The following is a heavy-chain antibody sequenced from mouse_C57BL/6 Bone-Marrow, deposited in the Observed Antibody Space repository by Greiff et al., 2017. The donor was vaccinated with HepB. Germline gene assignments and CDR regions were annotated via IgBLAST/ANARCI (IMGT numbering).Heavy chain of an antibody. Sequence: EVQLQQSGPELVKPGASVKISCKASGYTFTDYYMNWVKQSHGKSLEWIGDINPNNGGTSYNQKFKGKATLTADKSSSTAYMELRSLTSEDSAVYFCAKRGDYDVAFDYWGQGTTLTVSS. J-gene: IGHJ2*01. CDR1: GYTFTDYY. D-gene: IGHD2-4*01. CDR3: AKRGDYDVAFDY. CDR2: INPNNGGT. V-gene: IGHV1-26*01.